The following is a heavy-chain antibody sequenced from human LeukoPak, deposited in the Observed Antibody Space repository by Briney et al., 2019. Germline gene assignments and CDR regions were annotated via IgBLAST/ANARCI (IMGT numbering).Heavy chain of an antibody. V-gene: IGHV4-4*07. D-gene: IGHD2-2*01. CDR3: AREDIVVVPAANKGASANWFDP. J-gene: IGHJ5*02. CDR2: IYTSGST. CDR1: GGSISSYY. Sequence: SETLSLTCTVSGGSISSYYWSWIRQPAGKGLEWIGRIYTSGSTNYNPSLKSRVTISVDTSKNQFSLKLSSVTAADTAVYYCAREDIVVVPAANKGASANWFDPWGQGTLVTVSS.